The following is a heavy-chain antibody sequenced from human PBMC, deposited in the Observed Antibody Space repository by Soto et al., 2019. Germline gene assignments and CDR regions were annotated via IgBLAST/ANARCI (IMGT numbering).Heavy chain of an antibody. CDR3: ARHMVVVGSYGPRDYFDY. J-gene: IGHJ4*02. D-gene: IGHD5-18*01. Sequence: ISIRKNRGEGLELIGCIYYSGSTNYNPSLKSRVTISVDTSKNQFSLKLSSVTAADTAVYYCARHMVVVGSYGPRDYFDYWGQGTLVIVSS. V-gene: IGHV4-59*08. CDR2: IYYSGST.